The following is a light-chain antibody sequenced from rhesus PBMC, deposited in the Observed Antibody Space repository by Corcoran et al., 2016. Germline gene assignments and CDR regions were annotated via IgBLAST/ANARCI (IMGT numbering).Light chain of an antibody. CDR1: AGAVTGSHY. Sequence: QAVVTQEPSLTVSPGGTVTLTCGSSAGAVTGSHYPYWFQQKPGQAPRTLIYNTNFKHSWTPAWFSGSLLGGKAALTLSGAQPEDEADYYCLLHDSGVGLFGGVTRLTVL. J-gene: IGLJ2*01. CDR2: NTN. V-gene: IGLV7-88*01. CDR3: LLHDSGVGL.